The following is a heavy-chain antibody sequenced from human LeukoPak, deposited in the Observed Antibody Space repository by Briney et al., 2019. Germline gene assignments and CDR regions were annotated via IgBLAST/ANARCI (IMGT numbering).Heavy chain of an antibody. CDR2: ISSSSSYI. Sequence: SGGSLRLSCAASGFTFSSYSMNWVRRAPGKGLEWVSSISSSSSYIYYADSVKGRFTISRDNAKNSLYLQMNSLRAEDTAVYYCATYSGQMSDYWGQGTLVTVSS. J-gene: IGHJ4*02. CDR1: GFTFSSYS. V-gene: IGHV3-21*01. CDR3: ATYSGQMSDY. D-gene: IGHD5-12*01.